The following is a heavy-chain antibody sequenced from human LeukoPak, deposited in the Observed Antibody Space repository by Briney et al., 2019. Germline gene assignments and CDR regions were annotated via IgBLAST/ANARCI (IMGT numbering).Heavy chain of an antibody. J-gene: IGHJ4*02. D-gene: IGHD2-8*02. Sequence: PSETLSLTCTVSGGSISSYYWSWIRQPPGKGLEWIGYIYYSGSTNYSPSLKSRVTISVDTSKNQFSLKLSSVTAADTAVYYCARHYWDFDYWGQGTLVTVSS. CDR3: ARHYWDFDY. V-gene: IGHV4-59*08. CDR2: IYYSGST. CDR1: GGSISSYY.